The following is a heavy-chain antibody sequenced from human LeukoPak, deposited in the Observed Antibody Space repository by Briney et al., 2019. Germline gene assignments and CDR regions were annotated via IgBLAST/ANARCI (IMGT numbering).Heavy chain of an antibody. Sequence: GGSLRLSCAASGFTFSGSAMHWVRQASGKGLEWIGRIRSKANSYATAYAASVKGRFTISRDDSKNMAYLQMNSLKTEDTAVYYCAAGVREPVTWWDYWGQGTLVTVSS. CDR1: GFTFSGSA. CDR3: AAGVREPVTWWDY. J-gene: IGHJ4*02. CDR2: IRSKANSYAT. V-gene: IGHV3-73*01. D-gene: IGHD2-15*01.